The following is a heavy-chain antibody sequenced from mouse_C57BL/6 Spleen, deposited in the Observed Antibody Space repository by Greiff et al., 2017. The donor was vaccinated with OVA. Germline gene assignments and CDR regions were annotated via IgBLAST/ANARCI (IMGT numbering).Heavy chain of an antibody. CDR3: ERDNYFDY. CDR1: GFTFSSYA. V-gene: IGHV5-4*01. J-gene: IGHJ2*01. CDR2: ISDGGSYT. Sequence: EVKLMESGGGLVKPGGSLKLSCAASGFTFSSYAMSWVRQTPEKRLEWVATISDGGSYTYYPDNVKGRFTISRDNAKNNLYLQMSHLKSEDTAMYYCERDNYFDYWGQGTTLTVSS.